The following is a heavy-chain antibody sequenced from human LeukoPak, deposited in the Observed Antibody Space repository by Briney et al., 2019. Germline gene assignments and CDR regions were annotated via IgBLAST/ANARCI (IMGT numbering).Heavy chain of an antibody. D-gene: IGHD2-2*01. CDR1: GYSITSGYD. CDR2: IYYRRTT. Sequence: SETLSLTCTVSGYSITSGYDWGWIRPPPGKGLEWIASIYYRRTTYYNPSLKSRVTISINTSTNQFSLRLSSMTAADTAVYYCVSLVVLPEGYFDYWGQGTLVTVSS. V-gene: IGHV4-38-2*02. J-gene: IGHJ4*02. CDR3: VSLVVLPEGYFDY.